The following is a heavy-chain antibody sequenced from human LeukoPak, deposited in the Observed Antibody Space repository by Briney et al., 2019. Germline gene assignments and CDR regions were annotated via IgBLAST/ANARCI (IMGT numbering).Heavy chain of an antibody. CDR2: ISAYNGNT. CDR3: ARGQAYDTLTGYYPTYAFDI. CDR1: GFTFTSFG. Sequence: GASVKVSCKTSGFTFTSFGFSWVRQAPGQGLEWMGWISAYNGNTNYAQKLQGRVTTTTDTSTSTAYMELRSLRSDDTAVYYCARGQAYDTLTGYYPTYAFDIWGQGTMVTVSS. V-gene: IGHV1-18*01. D-gene: IGHD3-9*01. J-gene: IGHJ3*02.